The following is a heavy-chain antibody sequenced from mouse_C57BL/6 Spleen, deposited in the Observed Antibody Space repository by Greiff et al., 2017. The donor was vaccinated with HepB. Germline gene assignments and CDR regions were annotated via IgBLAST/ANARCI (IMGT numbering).Heavy chain of an antibody. D-gene: IGHD2-4*01. Sequence: QVQLQQPGAELVKPGASVKLSCKASGYTFTSYWMHWVKQRPGQGLEWIGMIHPNSGSTNYNEKFKSKATLTVDKSSSTAYMQLSSLTSEDSAVYYCARGGDYDYDVAMDYWGQGTSVSVSS. J-gene: IGHJ4*01. CDR1: GYTFTSYW. V-gene: IGHV1-64*01. CDR2: IHPNSGST. CDR3: ARGGDYDYDVAMDY.